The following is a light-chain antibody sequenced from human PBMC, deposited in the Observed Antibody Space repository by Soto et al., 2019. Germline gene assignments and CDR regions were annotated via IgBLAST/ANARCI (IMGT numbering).Light chain of an antibody. CDR1: QSISYY. J-gene: IGKJ1*01. Sequence: DIQMTQSPSSLSASVGDRVTITCRASQSISYYLNWYQQKQGRAPRLLIYSTSTLQSGVPSKFSGSASGTDFTLTTSSLQPEDFATYYCQQSCSTPWTFGQGTKVEIK. V-gene: IGKV1-39*01. CDR3: QQSCSTPWT. CDR2: STS.